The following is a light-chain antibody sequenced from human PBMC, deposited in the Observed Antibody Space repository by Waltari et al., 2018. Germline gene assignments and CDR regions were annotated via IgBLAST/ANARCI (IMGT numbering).Light chain of an antibody. Sequence: EIVLTQSPGTLSLSPGERATLSSRASQSVTRTLAWYQQTPGQAPRLLIYGASNRATGIPDRFSGSGSGTGFSLTISRLEPEDFAVYYCQHYLRLPATFGQGTKVEIK. CDR2: GAS. V-gene: IGKV3-20*01. CDR3: QHYLRLPAT. J-gene: IGKJ1*01. CDR1: QSVTRT.